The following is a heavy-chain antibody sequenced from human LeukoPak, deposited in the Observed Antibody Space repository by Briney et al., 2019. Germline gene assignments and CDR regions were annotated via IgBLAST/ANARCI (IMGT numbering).Heavy chain of an antibody. CDR1: GFTFSNYW. Sequence: AGGSLRLSCAASGFTFSNYWMSWVRQAPGKGLEWVANIKGDGSKKYYVDSVKGRFTISRDNSKNTLYLQMNSLRAEDTAVYYCAKDDGITMVRGVIITGIDYWGQGTLVTVSS. D-gene: IGHD3-10*01. CDR2: IKGDGSKK. V-gene: IGHV3-7*01. CDR3: AKDDGITMVRGVIITGIDY. J-gene: IGHJ4*02.